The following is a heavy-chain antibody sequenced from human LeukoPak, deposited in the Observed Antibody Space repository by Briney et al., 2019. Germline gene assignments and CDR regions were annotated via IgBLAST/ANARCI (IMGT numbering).Heavy chain of an antibody. V-gene: IGHV4-59*12. Sequence: SETLSLTCTVSGGSISSYYWSWIRQPPGKGLEWIGYIYYSGSTNYNPSLKSRVTISVDKSKNQFSLKLSSVTAADTAVYYCARATYYYDSSGYSWGQGTLVTVSS. CDR3: ARATYYYDSSGYS. CDR2: IYYSGST. D-gene: IGHD3-22*01. CDR1: GGSISSYY. J-gene: IGHJ5*02.